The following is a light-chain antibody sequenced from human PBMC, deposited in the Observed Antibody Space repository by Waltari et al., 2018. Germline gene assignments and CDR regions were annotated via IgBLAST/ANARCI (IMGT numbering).Light chain of an antibody. V-gene: IGKV1-8*01. CDR1: QGISSY. CDR3: QQYYSLLT. J-gene: IGKJ4*01. CDR2: AAS. Sequence: AIRMTQSPSSLSASTGDRVTIPCRASQGISSYLAWYQQKPGKAPKLLIYAASTLQSGVPSRFSGSGSGTDFTLTISCLQSEDFATYYCQQYYSLLTFGGGTKVEIK.